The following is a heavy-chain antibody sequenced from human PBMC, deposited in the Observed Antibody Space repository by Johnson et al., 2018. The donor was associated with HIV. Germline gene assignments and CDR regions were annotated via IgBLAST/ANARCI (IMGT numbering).Heavy chain of an antibody. Sequence: MQLVESGGSVVRRGGSLRLSCAASGFTFDDYGMSWVRQGPGKGLVWVSRIVSDVSSAIYTDSVTGRFTISRDNTKNTVYLQMNSLRAEDTAVYYCTTGVFHAFDMWGQGTMVTVSS. V-gene: IGHV3-74*02. CDR1: GFTFDDYG. CDR2: IVSDVSSA. CDR3: TTGVFHAFDM. J-gene: IGHJ3*02. D-gene: IGHD3-10*01.